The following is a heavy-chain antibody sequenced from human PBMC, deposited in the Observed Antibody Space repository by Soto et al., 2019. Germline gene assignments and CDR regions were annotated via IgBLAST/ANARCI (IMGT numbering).Heavy chain of an antibody. CDR2: VKSEINGGTI. J-gene: IGHJ4*02. Sequence: EVQLVESGGGLVKPGESLTLSCAASGFTFNGAWMKWVRQAPGKGLEWVGRVKSEINGGTIDYAAPVKGRFTISRDDSRNTLYLQMNSLNTEDTAFYYCSADLPVGGAYAFDDWGQGTLVTVSS. D-gene: IGHD3-16*01. CDR1: GFTFNGAW. V-gene: IGHV3-15*07. CDR3: SADLPVGGAYAFDD.